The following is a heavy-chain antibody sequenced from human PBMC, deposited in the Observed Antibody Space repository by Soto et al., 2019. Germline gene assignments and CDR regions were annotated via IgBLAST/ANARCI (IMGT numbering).Heavy chain of an antibody. CDR3: ARKDYYRSGVYYFDS. D-gene: IGHD3-10*01. V-gene: IGHV1-3*01. CDR2: INPGNGDR. Sequence: QVQLVQSGAEVKKPGASVKVSCKASGYTFTTYPIHWVRQAPGQGLAWMGWINPGNGDRDYLQKFQGRVTVTRDTSATTAYMELSSMTSEDTAVYCCARKDYYRSGVYYFDSWGQGTLVTVSS. J-gene: IGHJ4*02. CDR1: GYTFTTYP.